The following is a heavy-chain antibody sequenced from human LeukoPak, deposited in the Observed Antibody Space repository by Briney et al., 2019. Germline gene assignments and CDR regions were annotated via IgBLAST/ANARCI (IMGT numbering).Heavy chain of an antibody. CDR3: ASPYIAAAGSAGDY. V-gene: IGHV3-11*01. CDR2: ISSSGSTI. D-gene: IGHD6-13*01. J-gene: IGHJ4*02. Sequence: GGSLRLSCAASGFTFSDYYMSWIRQAPGKGLEWISYISSSGSTIPYADSVKGRFTISRDNAKNSLYLQMNSLRAEDTAVYYCASPYIAAAGSAGDYWGQGTLVTVSS. CDR1: GFTFSDYY.